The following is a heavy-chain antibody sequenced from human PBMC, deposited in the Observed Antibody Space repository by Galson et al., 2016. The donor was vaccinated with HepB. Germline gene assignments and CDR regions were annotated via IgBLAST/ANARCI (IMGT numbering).Heavy chain of an antibody. V-gene: IGHV3-30*18. CDR1: GFTFSGYG. D-gene: IGHD2/OR15-2a*01. J-gene: IGHJ4*02. CDR2: DSMDGRRK. Sequence: SLRLSCAASGFTFSGYGMHWVRQAPGKGLEWLAADSMDGRRKFYADSVRGRFTISRDNSNNLLFLKMRTLRTDDTAIYYCAERKEYCPPVGCSVDYWGQGTLVSVSS. CDR3: AERKEYCPPVGCSVDY.